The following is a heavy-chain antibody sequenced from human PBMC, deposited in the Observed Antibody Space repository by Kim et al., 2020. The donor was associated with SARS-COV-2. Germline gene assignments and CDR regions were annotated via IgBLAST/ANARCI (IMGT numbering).Heavy chain of an antibody. J-gene: IGHJ4*02. CDR1: GFTFSGFA. CDR3: AKGDGGSYYLEIDN. CDR2: IWDDGSKK. V-gene: IGHV3-33*06. Sequence: GGSLRLSCAASGFTFSGFAMYWVRQAPGKGLEWVSVIWDDGSKKFYAASLQGRFVISRDNSKNTVYLQMYSLRAEDSAVYYCAKGDGGSYYLEIDNWGQG. D-gene: IGHD3-10*01.